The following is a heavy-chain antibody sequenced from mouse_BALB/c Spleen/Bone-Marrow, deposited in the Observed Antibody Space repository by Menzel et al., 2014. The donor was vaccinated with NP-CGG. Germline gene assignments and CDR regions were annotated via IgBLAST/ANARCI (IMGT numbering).Heavy chain of an antibody. CDR2: IYPGNGNT. CDR1: GYTFTDYY. V-gene: IGHV1-77*01. D-gene: IGHD2-14*01. CDR3: ARGGYYRYDGFAY. J-gene: IGHJ3*01. Sequence: VKLQESGAELARPGASVKLSCKASGYTFTDYYINWVRRRTGQGLEWIGEIYPGNGNTYYNEKFKGKATLTADKSSSTAYMQHSSLTSEDSAVYFCARGGYYRYDGFAYWGQGTLVTVSA.